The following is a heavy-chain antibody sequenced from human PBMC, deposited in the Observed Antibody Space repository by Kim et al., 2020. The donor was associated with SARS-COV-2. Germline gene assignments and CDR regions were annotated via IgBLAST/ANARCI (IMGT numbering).Heavy chain of an antibody. CDR2: ISSSGGST. D-gene: IGHD5-18*01. CDR1: GFTFSSYA. J-gene: IGHJ4*01. Sequence: GGSLRLSCAASGFTFSSYAKSWVRKGQGKGKEWVSAISSSGGSTYSEDSEKGWITISRDSCKITLDLQKNRMRAEETAVYGCAKANSWGVMVRKRYFDY. V-gene: IGHV3-23*01. CDR3: AKANSWGVMVRKRYFDY.